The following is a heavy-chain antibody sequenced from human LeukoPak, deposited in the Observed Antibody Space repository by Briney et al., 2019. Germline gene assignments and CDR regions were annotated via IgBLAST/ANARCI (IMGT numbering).Heavy chain of an antibody. V-gene: IGHV1-69*05. Sequence: SVKVSYKASGGTFSSYAISWVRQAPGQGLEWMGGIIPIFGTANYAQKFQGRVTITTDESTSTAYMELSSLRSEDTAVYYCARNDYDFWSGYGGYYMDVWGKGTTVTVSS. D-gene: IGHD3-3*01. CDR1: GGTFSSYA. CDR3: ARNDYDFWSGYGGYYMDV. J-gene: IGHJ6*03. CDR2: IIPIFGTA.